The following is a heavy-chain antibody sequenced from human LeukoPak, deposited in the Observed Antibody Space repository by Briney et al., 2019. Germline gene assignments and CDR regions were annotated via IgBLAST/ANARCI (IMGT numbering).Heavy chain of an antibody. Sequence: GGSLRLSCAGFGFPFSNYWMAWVRQAPGKGLEWVANMKEDGGEINYVDSVKGRFTISRDNAKNSLDLQMNSLRVDDTAVYYCVRDRGYSTFDYWGQGTLVIVSS. D-gene: IGHD4-23*01. CDR1: GFPFSNYW. CDR3: VRDRGYSTFDY. J-gene: IGHJ4*02. V-gene: IGHV3-7*01. CDR2: MKEDGGEI.